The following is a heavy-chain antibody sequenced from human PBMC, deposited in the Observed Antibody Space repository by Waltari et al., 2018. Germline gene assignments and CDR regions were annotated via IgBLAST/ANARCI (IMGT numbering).Heavy chain of an antibody. Sequence: QLKLQESGPGLVKPSGTLCLTCAVSGDSMSSTDWWSWVRQSPGKGLEWIGQVQRSGRTNYNPSVAGRVIVSIDTSTNQFSLKVNYATAADTAVYFCARDRGRGIYLDSWGQGTLVTVSP. CDR3: ARDRGRGIYLDS. J-gene: IGHJ4*02. D-gene: IGHD2-15*01. CDR2: VQRSGRT. CDR1: GDSMSSTDW. V-gene: IGHV4-4*02.